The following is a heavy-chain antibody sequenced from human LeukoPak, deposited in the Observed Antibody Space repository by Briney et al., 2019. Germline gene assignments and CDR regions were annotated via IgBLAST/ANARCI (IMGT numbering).Heavy chain of an antibody. D-gene: IGHD6-13*01. J-gene: IGHJ4*02. V-gene: IGHV1-46*01. Sequence: ASGKVSCKASGYSFTSYYMHWVRQAPGQVREWMGIINPNGGSTSYARKFQGRVTMTRDMSTSTVYMELSSLRSEDTAAYYCARDRLSSSWPPFDYWGQGTLVTVSS. CDR1: GYSFTSYY. CDR3: ARDRLSSSWPPFDY. CDR2: INPNGGST.